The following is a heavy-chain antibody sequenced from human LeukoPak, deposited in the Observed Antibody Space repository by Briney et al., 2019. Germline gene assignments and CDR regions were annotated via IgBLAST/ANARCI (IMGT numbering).Heavy chain of an antibody. CDR3: AREYGEHVDY. V-gene: IGHV3-33*01. D-gene: IGHD4-17*01. Sequence: GGSLRLSCAASGFTFSSYGMHWVRRAPGKGLEWVAVIWYDGSNKYYADSVKGRFTISRDNPKNTLYLQMNSLRAEDTAVYYCAREYGEHVDYWGQGTLVTVSS. CDR1: GFTFSSYG. J-gene: IGHJ4*02. CDR2: IWYDGSNK.